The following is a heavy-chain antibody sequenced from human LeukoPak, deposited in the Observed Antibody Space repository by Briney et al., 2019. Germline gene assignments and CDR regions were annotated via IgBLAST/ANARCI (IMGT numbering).Heavy chain of an antibody. D-gene: IGHD3-10*01. Sequence: RGGSLRLSCAASGFTFRNYVIHWVRQAPGKGLEWVAVTSSDLNVKLYADSVKGRFTISRDNSRSTLYLQMNSLRPEDTAIYYCAGEGYYGSGSPPSLYFDYWGQGTLVTVSS. J-gene: IGHJ4*02. CDR3: AGEGYYGSGSPPSLYFDY. V-gene: IGHV3-30-3*01. CDR2: TSSDLNVK. CDR1: GFTFRNYV.